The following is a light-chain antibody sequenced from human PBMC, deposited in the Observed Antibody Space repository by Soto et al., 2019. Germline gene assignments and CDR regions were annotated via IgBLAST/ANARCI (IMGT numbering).Light chain of an antibody. J-gene: IGKJ1*01. CDR2: DAS. CDR1: QSISSW. V-gene: IGKV1-5*01. Sequence: DIRMTQSPPSLSASVGDRVTITCRASQSISSWLAWYQQKPGKAPKLLIYDASSLESGVPSRFSGSGSGTEFTLTISSLQPDDFATYYCQQYNSQWTFGQGTKVEIK. CDR3: QQYNSQWT.